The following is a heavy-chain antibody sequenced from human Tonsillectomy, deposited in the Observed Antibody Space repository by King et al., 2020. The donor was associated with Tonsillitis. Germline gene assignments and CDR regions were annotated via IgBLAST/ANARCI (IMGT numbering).Heavy chain of an antibody. Sequence: VQLVESGGGLVQRGGSLRLSCAASGFTFSIYAMSWVRQAPEKGLEWISGISGSGADSHYADSVKGRFTISRDNSKNTLYLQMNSLRAEDTAVYYCAKHARTVRATTTYYFDYWGQGSLVTVSS. J-gene: IGHJ4*02. CDR1: GFTFSIYA. CDR3: AKHARTVRATTTYYFDY. CDR2: ISGSGADS. D-gene: IGHD1-26*01. V-gene: IGHV3-23*04.